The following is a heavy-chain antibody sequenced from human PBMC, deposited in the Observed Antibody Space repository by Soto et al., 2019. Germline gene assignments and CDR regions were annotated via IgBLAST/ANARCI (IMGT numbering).Heavy chain of an antibody. Sequence: QLQLQESGSGLVKPSQTLSLTCAVSGGSISSGGYSWSWIRQPLGKGLEWIGYIYHSGSTYYNPSLMSRVTISVDRSKNQFSLKLSSVTAADTAVYYCARGYDSSGYYPDYWGQGTLVTVSS. CDR3: ARGYDSSGYYPDY. CDR1: GGSISSGGYS. J-gene: IGHJ4*02. CDR2: IYHSGST. D-gene: IGHD3-22*01. V-gene: IGHV4-30-2*01.